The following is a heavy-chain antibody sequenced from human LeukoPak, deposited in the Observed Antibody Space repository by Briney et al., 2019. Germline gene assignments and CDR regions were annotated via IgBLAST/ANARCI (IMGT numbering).Heavy chain of an antibody. D-gene: IGHD3-22*01. V-gene: IGHV3-7*03. CDR2: IKQDGSEK. Sequence: TGGSLRLSCEASGFTFSNYEMNWVRQAPGKGLEWVANIKQDGSEKYYVDSVKGRFTISRDNGKNSLYLQMDSLRAEDTAIYYCARDEGLHSYDSSGEFDYWGRGTLVTVSS. CDR1: GFTFSNYE. J-gene: IGHJ4*02. CDR3: ARDEGLHSYDSSGEFDY.